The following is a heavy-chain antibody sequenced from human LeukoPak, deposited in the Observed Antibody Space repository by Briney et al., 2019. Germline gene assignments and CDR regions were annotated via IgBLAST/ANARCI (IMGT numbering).Heavy chain of an antibody. CDR1: GFTFSRYG. J-gene: IGHJ4*02. Sequence: GGSLRLSCAASGFTFSRYGMHWVRQAPGKGLEWVAFIRYDGCNKYYADAVKGRFTISRDNSKNTLYLQMNSLRAEVTDVYCCAKPHFDYWGQGTLVTVPS. V-gene: IGHV3-30*02. CDR3: AKPHFDY. CDR2: IRYDGCNK.